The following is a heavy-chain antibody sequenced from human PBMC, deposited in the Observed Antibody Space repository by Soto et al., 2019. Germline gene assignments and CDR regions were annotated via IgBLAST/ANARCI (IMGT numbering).Heavy chain of an antibody. Sequence: NPSETLSLTCTVSGVSISSSYWSWIRQSPGTGLEWIGYIYYTGTTNYNPSLKRRVTISLDTAKNQFSLNVNSLTTADTAVYFCAGGGNRYSNTASGVGGFDFWGQGTLVTVSS. CDR1: GVSISSSY. CDR2: IYYTGTT. J-gene: IGHJ4*02. V-gene: IGHV4-59*01. CDR3: AGGGNRYSNTASGVGGFDF. D-gene: IGHD5-12*01.